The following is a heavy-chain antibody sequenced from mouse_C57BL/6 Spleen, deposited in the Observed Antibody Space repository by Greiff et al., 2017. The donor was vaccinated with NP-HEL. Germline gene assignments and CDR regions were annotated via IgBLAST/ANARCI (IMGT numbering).Heavy chain of an antibody. D-gene: IGHD1-1*01. CDR1: GFTFSDYG. CDR2: ISSGRSTI. V-gene: IGHV5-17*01. J-gene: IGHJ1*03. CDR3: ARTTTVVDWYFDV. Sequence: DVKLVESGGGLVKPGGSLKLSCAASGFTFSDYGMHWVRQAPEKGLEWVAYISSGRSTIYYADTVKGRFTISRDNAKNTLLLQMTSLRSEDTAMYYCARTTTVVDWYFDVWGTGTTVTVSS.